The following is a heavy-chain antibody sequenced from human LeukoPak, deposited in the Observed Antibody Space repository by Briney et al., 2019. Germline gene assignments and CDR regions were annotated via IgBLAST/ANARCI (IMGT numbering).Heavy chain of an antibody. V-gene: IGHV1-8*01. D-gene: IGHD5-12*01. CDR2: MNPNSGNT. J-gene: IGHJ6*03. CDR1: GYTFTSYD. Sequence: GASVKVSCKASGYTFTSYDINWVRQATGQGLEWMGWMNPNSGNTGYAQKFQGRVTMTRNTSISTAYMELSSLRSGDTAVYYCARGQGYAWYYYYYMDVWGKGTTVTVSS. CDR3: ARGQGYAWYYYYYMDV.